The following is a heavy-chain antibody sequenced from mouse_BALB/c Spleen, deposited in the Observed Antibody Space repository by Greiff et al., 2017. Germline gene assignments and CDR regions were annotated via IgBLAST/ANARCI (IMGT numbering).Heavy chain of an antibody. CDR1: GFSLTSYG. Sequence: VQLQQSGPGLVAPSQSLSITCTVSGFSLTSYGVHWVRQPPGKGLEWLGVIWAGGSTNYNSALMSRLSISKDNSKSQVFLKMNSLQTDDTAMYYCAREGGNYPYYYAMDYWGQGTSVTVSS. CDR3: AREGGNYPYYYAMDY. D-gene: IGHD2-1*01. CDR2: IWAGGST. V-gene: IGHV2-9*02. J-gene: IGHJ4*01.